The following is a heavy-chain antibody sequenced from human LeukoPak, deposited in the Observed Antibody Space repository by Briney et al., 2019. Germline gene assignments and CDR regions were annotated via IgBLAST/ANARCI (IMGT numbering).Heavy chain of an antibody. D-gene: IGHD2-2*01. Sequence: GGSLRLSCAASGFTFSRFWMIWVRQAPGKGLEWVANIKQDGSEKYYVDSVKGRFTISRDNAKNSLYLQMNSLRAEDTAVYYCAKYECSSTSCPYYFDYWGQGTLVTVSS. J-gene: IGHJ4*02. CDR3: AKYECSSTSCPYYFDY. CDR1: GFTFSRFW. CDR2: IKQDGSEK. V-gene: IGHV3-7*01.